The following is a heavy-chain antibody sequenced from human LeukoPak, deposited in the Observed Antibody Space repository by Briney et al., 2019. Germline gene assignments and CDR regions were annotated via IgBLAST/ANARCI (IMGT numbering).Heavy chain of an antibody. Sequence: KPSETLSLTCAVYGGSFSGYYWSWIRQPPGKGLEWIGEINHSGSTNYNPSLKSRVTISVDTSKNQFSLKLSSVTAADTAVYYCARGRAWFGDFDLWGRGTLSLSPQ. D-gene: IGHD3-10*01. CDR2: INHSGST. CDR3: ARGRAWFGDFDL. J-gene: IGHJ2*01. CDR1: GGSFSGYY. V-gene: IGHV4-34*01.